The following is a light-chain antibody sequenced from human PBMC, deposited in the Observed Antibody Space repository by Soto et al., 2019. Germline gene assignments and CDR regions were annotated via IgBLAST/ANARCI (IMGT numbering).Light chain of an antibody. CDR1: SSDIGGYKY. V-gene: IGLV2-14*01. CDR2: DVS. Sequence: SVLTQPASVSGSPGQSITISCTGTSSDIGGYKYVSWYQQHPGKAPKLMIYDVSNRPSGVSNRFSGSKSGNTATLTISGLQGEDEAEYYCRSYTGGSTYVFGTGTKVTVL. CDR3: RSYTGGSTYV. J-gene: IGLJ1*01.